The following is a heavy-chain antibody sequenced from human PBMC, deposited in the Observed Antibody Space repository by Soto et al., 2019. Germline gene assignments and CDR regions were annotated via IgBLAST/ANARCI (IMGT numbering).Heavy chain of an antibody. CDR2: ISYDGSNK. CDR3: AKDLFSDGSYPTWFDP. CDR1: GFSFSSYG. Sequence: QVQLVESGGGVVQPGRSLRLPCAASGFSFSSYGMPWVRQAPGKGLEWVALISYDGSNKFYADSVKGRFTISRDNSKNRLYLQVNSMRAEDTAVYYCAKDLFSDGSYPTWFDPWGQGTLVTVSS. V-gene: IGHV3-30*18. D-gene: IGHD1-26*01. J-gene: IGHJ5*02.